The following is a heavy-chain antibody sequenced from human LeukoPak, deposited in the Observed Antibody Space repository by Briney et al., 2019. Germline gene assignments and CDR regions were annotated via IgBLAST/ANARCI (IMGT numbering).Heavy chain of an antibody. J-gene: IGHJ4*02. V-gene: IGHV3-23*01. CDR3: AKVRTWSSYGDYAFDY. D-gene: IGHD4-17*01. Sequence: PGGSLRLSCAASGFTFSSYGMSWVRQAPGKGLEWVSAISGSGGSTYYADSVKGRFTISRDNSKNTLYLQMNSLRAEDTAVYYCAKVRTWSSYGDYAFDYWGQGTLVTVSS. CDR2: ISGSGGST. CDR1: GFTFSSYG.